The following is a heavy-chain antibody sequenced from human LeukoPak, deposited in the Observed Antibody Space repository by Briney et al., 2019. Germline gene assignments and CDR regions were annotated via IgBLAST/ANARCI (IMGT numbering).Heavy chain of an antibody. CDR1: GYTSTGYY. CDR3: ARDDGSGALWGVSY. Sequence: GASVKVSCKASGYTSTGYYMHWVRQAPGQGLEWMGWINPNSGGTNYAQKFQGRVTMTRDTSISTAYMELSRLRSDDTAVYYCARDDGSGALWGVSYWGQGTLVTVSS. D-gene: IGHD2-15*01. CDR2: INPNSGGT. J-gene: IGHJ4*02. V-gene: IGHV1-2*02.